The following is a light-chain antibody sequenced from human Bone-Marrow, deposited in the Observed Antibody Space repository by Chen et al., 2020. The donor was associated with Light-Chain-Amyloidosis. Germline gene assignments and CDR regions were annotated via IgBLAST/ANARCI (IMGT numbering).Light chain of an antibody. Sequence: SYELTQTPSVSVSAGQTARITCSGDDLPTKYAYWYQQKPGQAPVLVIHRDTERPSGISERFSGSSSGTTATLTISGVQAEDEADYHCQSADSSGTYEVIFGGVTKLTVL. CDR1: DLPTKY. V-gene: IGLV3-25*03. CDR2: RDT. CDR3: QSADSSGTYEVI. J-gene: IGLJ2*01.